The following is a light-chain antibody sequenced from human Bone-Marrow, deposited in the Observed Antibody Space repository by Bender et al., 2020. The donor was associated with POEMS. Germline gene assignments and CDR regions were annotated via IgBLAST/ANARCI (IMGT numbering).Light chain of an antibody. Sequence: QSALTQPRSVSGSPGQSVTVSCTGTRSDVGAYSHVSWYQQHPGNAPKVIIYDVNKRPSGVPDRFSGSKSGNTASLTISGLRSEDEGDYYCCSSAGSSTFAIFGGGTKLTVL. V-gene: IGLV2-11*01. CDR3: CSSAGSSTFAI. CDR1: RSDVGAYSH. J-gene: IGLJ2*01. CDR2: DVN.